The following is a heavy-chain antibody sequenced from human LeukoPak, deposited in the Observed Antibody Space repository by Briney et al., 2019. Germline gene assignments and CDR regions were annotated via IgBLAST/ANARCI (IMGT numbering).Heavy chain of an antibody. V-gene: IGHV3-21*01. Sequence: GGSLRLSCAASGFTFSSYSMNWVRQAPGKGLEWVSSISSSSSYIYYADSVKGRFTISRDNAKNSLYLQMNSLRAEDTAVYYCARDPEHLKQQPRYYYYYMDVWGKGTTVTVSS. J-gene: IGHJ6*03. CDR2: ISSSSSYI. CDR3: ARDPEHLKQQPRYYYYYMDV. CDR1: GFTFSSYS. D-gene: IGHD6-13*01.